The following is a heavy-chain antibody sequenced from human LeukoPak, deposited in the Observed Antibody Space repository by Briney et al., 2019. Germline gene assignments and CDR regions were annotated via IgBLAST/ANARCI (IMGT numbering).Heavy chain of an antibody. CDR2: INPSGRTT. Sequence: SSVKVSCKSSGYTFTSYFIHWLRQPPGQGLEWMGIINPSGRTTSYAQKFQGRVTMTRDTYTSTVYMELRSLRSEDAAVYFCARGGSSTKFGYWGQGTLVTVSS. D-gene: IGHD6-13*01. CDR3: ARGGSSTKFGY. CDR1: GYTFTSYF. V-gene: IGHV1-46*01. J-gene: IGHJ4*02.